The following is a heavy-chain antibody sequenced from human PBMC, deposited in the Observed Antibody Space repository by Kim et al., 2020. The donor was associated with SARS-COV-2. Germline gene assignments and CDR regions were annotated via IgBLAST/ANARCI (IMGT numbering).Heavy chain of an antibody. CDR1: GFTFSSYS. Sequence: GGSLRLSCAASGFTFSSYSMNWVRQAPGKGLEWVSSISSSSYIYYADSVKGRFTISRDNAKNSLYLQMNSLRAEDTAVYYCARASMVRGVITKSYYYYGMDVWGQGTTVTVSS. D-gene: IGHD3-10*01. J-gene: IGHJ6*02. CDR3: ARASMVRGVITKSYYYYGMDV. CDR2: ISSSSYI. V-gene: IGHV3-21*01.